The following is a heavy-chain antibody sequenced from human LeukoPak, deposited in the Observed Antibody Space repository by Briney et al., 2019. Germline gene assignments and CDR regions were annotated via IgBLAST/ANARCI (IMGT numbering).Heavy chain of an antibody. Sequence: SETLSLTCTVSGYSISNGYFWGWIRQPPGKGLECIGTIYHSGSIYYNPSLKGRVTISVDTTKNQFSLKLNSLTAADTAVYYCARAIRTGLGIGSFDGWGQGTLVTVSS. CDR2: IYHSGSI. V-gene: IGHV4-38-2*02. CDR1: GYSISNGYF. J-gene: IGHJ4*02. CDR3: ARAIRTGLGIGSFDG. D-gene: IGHD7-27*01.